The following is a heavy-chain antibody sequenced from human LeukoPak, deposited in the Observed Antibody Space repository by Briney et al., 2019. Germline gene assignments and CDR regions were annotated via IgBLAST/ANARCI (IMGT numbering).Heavy chain of an antibody. J-gene: IGHJ4*02. V-gene: IGHV3-30*18. CDR1: GFTFSSYG. D-gene: IGHD6-19*01. Sequence: GGSLRLSCAASGFTFSSYGMHWVRQAPGKGLEWVALKSYDGNNEYYRDTVKGRFTISRDNSKNTLYLQMNSLRAEDTAVYYCAKEAVAGYAGFDYWGLGTLVTVSS. CDR3: AKEAVAGYAGFDY. CDR2: KSYDGNNE.